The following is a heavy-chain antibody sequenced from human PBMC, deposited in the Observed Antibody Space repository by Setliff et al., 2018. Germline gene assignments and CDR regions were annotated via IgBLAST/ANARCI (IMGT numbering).Heavy chain of an antibody. Sequence: ETLSLTCTVSGGSISNYYWSWIRQPAGKGLEWIGRIYTSGSTNYNLSLKSRVTMSVDTSKNQFSLKLSSVTAADTAVYYCARKGISALSGAFDMWGQGTMVTVSS. CDR2: IYTSGST. V-gene: IGHV4-4*07. D-gene: IGHD1-26*01. J-gene: IGHJ3*02. CDR1: GGSISNYY. CDR3: ARKGISALSGAFDM.